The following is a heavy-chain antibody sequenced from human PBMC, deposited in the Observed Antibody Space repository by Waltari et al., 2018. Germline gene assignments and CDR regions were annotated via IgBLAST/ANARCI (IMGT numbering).Heavy chain of an antibody. CDR2: INQDGSEI. J-gene: IGHJ2*01. V-gene: IGHV3-7*01. CDR1: GFTLGTDW. D-gene: IGHD3-22*01. Sequence: EEQLVESGGHWVQPGGSLRLSCEASGFTLGTDWMSWVRQAPGEWLEWVAKINQDGSEIHHVDSVEGRFTISRDNAKDSLFLQMDSLRAEDTAIYQCARGSGYKYDWYFDLWGRGTRVTVSS. CDR3: ARGSGYKYDWYFDL.